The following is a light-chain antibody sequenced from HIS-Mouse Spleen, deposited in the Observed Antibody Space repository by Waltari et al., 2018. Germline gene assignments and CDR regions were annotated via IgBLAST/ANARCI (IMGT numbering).Light chain of an antibody. J-gene: IGLJ2*01. CDR3: YSTDSSGNHRV. V-gene: IGLV3-10*01. CDR2: EDS. CDR1: ALPKKY. Sequence: SYELTQPPSVSVSPGQTARITCSGDALPKKYAYWYQPKSGQAPVLVIDEDSKRPSGIPERLSGASSGKMATLTISGAEVEDEADYYCYSTDSSGNHRVFGGGTKLTVL.